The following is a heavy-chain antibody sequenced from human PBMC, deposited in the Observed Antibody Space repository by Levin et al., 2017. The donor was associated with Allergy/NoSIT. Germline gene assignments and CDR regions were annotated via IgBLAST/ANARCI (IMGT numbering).Heavy chain of an antibody. Sequence: GESLKISCKASGYTFTGYYMHWVRQAPGQGLEWMGRINPNSGGTNYAQKFQGRVTMTRDTSISTAYMELSRLRSDDTAVYYCARVWNPNEYDPITMIVLVPYGMDVWGQGTTVTVSS. V-gene: IGHV1-2*06. CDR1: GYTFTGYY. D-gene: IGHD3-22*01. J-gene: IGHJ6*02. CDR2: INPNSGGT. CDR3: ARVWNPNEYDPITMIVLVPYGMDV.